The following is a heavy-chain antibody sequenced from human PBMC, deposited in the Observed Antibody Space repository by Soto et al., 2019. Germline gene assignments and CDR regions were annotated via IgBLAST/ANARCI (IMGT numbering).Heavy chain of an antibody. D-gene: IGHD6-19*01. V-gene: IGHV1-69*01. CDR2: IIPIFGTA. CDR1: GVTFSKFI. J-gene: IGHJ6*02. CDR3: AKVRYTSPMGYYCGVEV. Sequence: QVQLEQSGGEVKKPGSSVKVSCKASGVTFSKFIMTCVRQAPGLGLEWVGGIIPIFGTANYAQKFQGRVTITADESTSTSYLEVSNLRSEDTAVYYCAKVRYTSPMGYYCGVEVWGQGTAVTVSS.